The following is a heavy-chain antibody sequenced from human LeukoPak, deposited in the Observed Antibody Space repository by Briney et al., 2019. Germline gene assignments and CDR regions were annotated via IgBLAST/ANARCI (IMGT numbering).Heavy chain of an antibody. Sequence: PSETLSLTCAVYGGSFSGYYWSWIRQPPGKGLEWIGYIYYSGSTNYNPSLKSRVTISVDTSKNQFSLKLSSVTAADTAVYYCARVPQYYYDSSGSFDYWGQGTLVTVSS. D-gene: IGHD3-22*01. J-gene: IGHJ4*02. CDR1: GGSFSGYY. V-gene: IGHV4-59*01. CDR3: ARVPQYYYDSSGSFDY. CDR2: IYYSGST.